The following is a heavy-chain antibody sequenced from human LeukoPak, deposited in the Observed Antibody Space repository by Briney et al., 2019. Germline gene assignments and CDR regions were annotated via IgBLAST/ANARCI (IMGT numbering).Heavy chain of an antibody. V-gene: IGHV4-61*02. CDR3: ARLVDRLMFYY. Sequence: SETLSLTCTVSGGSINSGDYYWSWIRQPAGKPLEWIGRIYTSGITIYKSSLESRVTISIATSKNRFSLKLNSVTASDTAVYYCARLVDRLMFYYWGQGTQVTASS. J-gene: IGHJ4*02. D-gene: IGHD2-21*02. CDR1: GGSINSGDYY. CDR2: IYTSGIT.